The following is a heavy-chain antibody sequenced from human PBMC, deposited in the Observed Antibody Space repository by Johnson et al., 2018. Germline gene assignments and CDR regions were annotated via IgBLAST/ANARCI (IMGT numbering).Heavy chain of an antibody. Sequence: EVQLVESGGGLAQPGGSLRLSYAASGFTFSSYAMSWVRQAPGKGLEWVSAISGSGGRTYYAASVKGRFTISRDNAKNTLYLQMNILRAEDTAVYYWAKVTTDYYGAGSYYGMDVWGQGTTVTVSS. CDR3: AKVTTDYYGAGSYYGMDV. V-gene: IGHV3-23*04. CDR1: GFTFSSYA. J-gene: IGHJ6*02. CDR2: ISGSGGRT. D-gene: IGHD3-10*01.